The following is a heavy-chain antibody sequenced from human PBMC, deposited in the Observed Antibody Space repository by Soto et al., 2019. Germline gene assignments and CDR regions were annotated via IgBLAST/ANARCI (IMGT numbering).Heavy chain of an antibody. Sequence: SLQISCAASGFTFDDYAMHWVRQAPGKGLEWVSGISWNSGSIGYADSVKGRFTISRDNAKNSLSLQMNSLRAEDTALYYCAKEKGFGGVRKGMDVWGQGTTVTVSS. CDR3: AKEKGFGGVRKGMDV. D-gene: IGHD3-16*01. V-gene: IGHV3-9*01. CDR2: ISWNSGSI. J-gene: IGHJ6*02. CDR1: GFTFDDYA.